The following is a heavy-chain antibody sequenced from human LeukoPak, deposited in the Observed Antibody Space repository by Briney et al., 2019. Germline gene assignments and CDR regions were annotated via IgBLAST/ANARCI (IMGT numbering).Heavy chain of an antibody. Sequence: GGSLRLSCAASGFTFDDYAMHWVRQAPGKGLEWVSGISWNSGSIGYADSVKGRFTISGDNAKNSLYLQMNSLRAEDTALYYCAKAPFRGSGGATYFDYWGQGTLVTVSS. V-gene: IGHV3-9*01. J-gene: IGHJ4*02. CDR1: GFTFDDYA. D-gene: IGHD1-26*01. CDR3: AKAPFRGSGGATYFDY. CDR2: ISWNSGSI.